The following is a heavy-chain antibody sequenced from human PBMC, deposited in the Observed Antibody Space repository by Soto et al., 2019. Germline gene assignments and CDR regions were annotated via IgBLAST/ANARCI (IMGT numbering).Heavy chain of an antibody. V-gene: IGHV4-31*03. CDR3: ARGILNTFGGVSHFDS. J-gene: IGHJ4*02. CDR1: GGSITSGSYY. CDR2: IYFSGST. Sequence: SETLSLTCSVSGGSITSGSYYWSWIRQVPGKGLEWLGYIYFSGSTYSNPSLKSRVMVSLDTSKNQFSLNLNSVTAADTAVYYCARGILNTFGGVSHFDSWGQGTLVTVSS. D-gene: IGHD3-16*01.